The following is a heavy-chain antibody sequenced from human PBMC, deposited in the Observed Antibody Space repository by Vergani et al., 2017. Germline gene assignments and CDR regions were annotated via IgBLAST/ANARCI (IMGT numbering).Heavy chain of an antibody. D-gene: IGHD3-22*01. CDR2: IYYRGST. V-gene: IGHV4-31*01. J-gene: IGHJ4*02. CDR1: GGSISSGGYY. CDR3: ARGYYDSSGYYYFDY. Sequence: QVQLQESGPGLVKPSQTLSLTCTVSGGSISSGGYYWSGIRQHPGKGLEWIGYIYYRGSTYYNPSLKSLVTISVDPSKNQFSLKLSSVTAADTAVDYCARGYYDSSGYYYFDYWGQGTLVTVSS.